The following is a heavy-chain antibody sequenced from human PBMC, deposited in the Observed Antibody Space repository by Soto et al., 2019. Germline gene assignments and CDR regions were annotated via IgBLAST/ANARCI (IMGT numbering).Heavy chain of an antibody. CDR1: GYTFTSYD. J-gene: IGHJ5*02. CDR3: ARGSPKDNWFDP. CDR2: MNPNSGNT. V-gene: IGHV1-8*01. Sequence: QVQLLPSGAEVKKPGASVKVSCKASGYTFTSYDINWVRQATGQGLEWMGWMNPNSGNTGYAQKFQGRGTMTRNTSISTAYMELSSLRSEDTAVYYGARGSPKDNWFDPWGQGTLVTVSS.